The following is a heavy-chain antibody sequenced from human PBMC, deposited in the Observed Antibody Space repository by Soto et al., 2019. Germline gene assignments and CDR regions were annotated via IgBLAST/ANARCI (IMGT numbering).Heavy chain of an antibody. V-gene: IGHV4-4*02. Sequence: QVQLQESGPGLVKPSGTLSLTCAVSGGSISSSNWWSWVRQPPGKGLEWIGEIYHSGSTNYNPSPMRRVATSVDKPKHQLSLKRSSVTAADTAMYYCGGGGQDYYHYGMDVWGQGTTVTVSS. CDR3: GGGGQDYYHYGMDV. J-gene: IGHJ6*02. D-gene: IGHD2-15*01. CDR2: IYHSGST. CDR1: GGSISSSNW.